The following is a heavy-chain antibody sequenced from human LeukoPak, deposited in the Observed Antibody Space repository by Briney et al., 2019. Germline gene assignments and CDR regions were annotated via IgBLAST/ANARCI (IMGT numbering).Heavy chain of an antibody. CDR3: ARETVAEHAFDV. Sequence: SETLSLTCTVSGGFIASSSFYWGWIRQPPGRGLEWIGTIYYSGSTYYNPSLESRVSILVDTSNNQFSLELTSVTAADTAVYYCARETVAEHAFDVWGQGTLVTVSS. D-gene: IGHD4-23*01. V-gene: IGHV4-39*07. CDR2: IYYSGST. CDR1: GGFIASSSFY. J-gene: IGHJ3*01.